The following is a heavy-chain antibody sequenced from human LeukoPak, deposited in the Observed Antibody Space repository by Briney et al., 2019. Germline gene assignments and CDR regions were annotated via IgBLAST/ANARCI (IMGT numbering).Heavy chain of an antibody. Sequence: SETLSLTCAVYGGSFSGYYWSWIRQPPGKGLEWIGEINHSGSTNYNPSLKSRVTISVDTSKNQFSLKLSSVTAADTAVYYCARDSVVGAITGFGFWGQGTLVTVSS. J-gene: IGHJ4*02. CDR2: INHSGST. CDR1: GGSFSGYY. D-gene: IGHD1-26*01. V-gene: IGHV4-34*01. CDR3: ARDSVVGAITGFGF.